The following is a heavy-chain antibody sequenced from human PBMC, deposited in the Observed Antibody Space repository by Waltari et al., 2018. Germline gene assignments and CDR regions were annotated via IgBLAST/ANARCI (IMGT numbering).Heavy chain of an antibody. Sequence: QVNLVESGGGVVQPGGSLRLSCATSGLHSRNFGMHWVRQAPGKGLEWVALIWFDGSDKFYADSVRGRFTISRDNSARTLYLDMDSLRLDDTAMYYCAKDAFGNTYLDFWGQERWSPSPQ. CDR2: IWFDGSDK. V-gene: IGHV3-30*02. D-gene: IGHD2-2*02. CDR3: AKDAFGNTYLDF. J-gene: IGHJ4*01. CDR1: GLHSRNFG.